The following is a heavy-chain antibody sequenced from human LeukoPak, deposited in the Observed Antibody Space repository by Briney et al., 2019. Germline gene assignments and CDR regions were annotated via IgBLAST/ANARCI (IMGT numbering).Heavy chain of an antibody. CDR2: IYYSGST. Sequence: SETLSLTCTVSGGSISSSSYYWGWIRQPPGKGLEWIGSIYYSGSTYYNPSLKSRVTISVDKSKNQFSLKLSSVTAADTAVYYCARLYYYDSSGYYQNDYWGQGTLVTISS. CDR1: GGSISSSSYY. CDR3: ARLYYYDSSGYYQNDY. V-gene: IGHV4-39*07. J-gene: IGHJ4*02. D-gene: IGHD3-22*01.